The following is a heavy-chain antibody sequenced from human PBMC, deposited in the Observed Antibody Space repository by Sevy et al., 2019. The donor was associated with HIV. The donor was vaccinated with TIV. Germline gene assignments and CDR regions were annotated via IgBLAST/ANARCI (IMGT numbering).Heavy chain of an antibody. D-gene: IGHD3-10*01. Sequence: ASVKVSCKASGYTFTGYYMYWVRQAPGQGLEWMGWINPKSGGTKYAKKFQGRVTMTRDTSISTAYMELSRLRSDDKAEYYCARDHIAYGSGSYLGIFDYWGQGTLVTVSS. CDR1: GYTFTGYY. J-gene: IGHJ4*02. V-gene: IGHV1-2*02. CDR3: ARDHIAYGSGSYLGIFDY. CDR2: INPKSGGT.